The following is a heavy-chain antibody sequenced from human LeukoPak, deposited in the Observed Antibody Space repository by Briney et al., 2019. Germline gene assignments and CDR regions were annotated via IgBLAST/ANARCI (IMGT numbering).Heavy chain of an antibody. Sequence: GGSLRLSCAASGFTFSTYWMHWVRQAPGKGLVWVSRINSDGSSTDYAESVKGRFTISRDNAENTLYLQMNSLRAEDTAMYYCARFTETSGYYWASPKRFFDYWGQGTLVTVSS. CDR3: ARFTETSGYYWASPKRFFDY. CDR1: GFTFSTYW. V-gene: IGHV3-74*01. J-gene: IGHJ4*02. D-gene: IGHD3-22*01. CDR2: INSDGSST.